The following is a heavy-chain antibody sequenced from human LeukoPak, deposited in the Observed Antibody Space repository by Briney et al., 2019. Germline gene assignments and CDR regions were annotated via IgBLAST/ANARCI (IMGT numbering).Heavy chain of an antibody. CDR3: ARGVAATASLPYQYYYMDV. J-gene: IGHJ6*03. V-gene: IGHV4-34*01. CDR2: INHSGST. CDR1: GGSFSGYY. D-gene: IGHD6-13*01. Sequence: SETLSLTCAVYGGSFSGYYWSWIRQPPGKGLEWIGEINHSGSTNYNPSLKSRVTISLDTSKNQFSLKLHSVTAADTAVYYCARGVAATASLPYQYYYMDVWGKGTTVSVSS.